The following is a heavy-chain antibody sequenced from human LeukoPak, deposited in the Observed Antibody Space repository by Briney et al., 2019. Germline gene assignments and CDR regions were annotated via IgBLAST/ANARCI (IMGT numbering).Heavy chain of an antibody. CDR1: GFTFSSYA. CDR2: ISGSGGST. J-gene: IGHJ4*02. D-gene: IGHD1-7*01. V-gene: IGHV3-23*01. CDR3: AKGLAAGTDLFDY. Sequence: GGPLRLSCAASGFTFSSYAMSWVRQAPEKGLEWVSAISGSGGSTYYADSVKGRFTISRDNSKTTLYLQMNSLRAEDTAVYYCAKGLAAGTDLFDYWGQGTLVTVSS.